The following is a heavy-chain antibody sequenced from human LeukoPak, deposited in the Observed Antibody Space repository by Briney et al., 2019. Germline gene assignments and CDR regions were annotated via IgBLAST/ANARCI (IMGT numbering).Heavy chain of an antibody. V-gene: IGHV3-23*01. CDR2: ISGGGGST. CDR3: AKDVGDYDSSGYYIDY. CDR1: GFTFSSYA. J-gene: IGHJ4*02. D-gene: IGHD3-22*01. Sequence: HPGGSLRLSCAASGFTFSSYAMSWVRQAPGKGLEWVSAISGGGGSTYYADSVKGRFTISRDNSKNTLYLQMNSLRAEDTAVYYCAKDVGDYDSSGYYIDYWGQGTLVTVSS.